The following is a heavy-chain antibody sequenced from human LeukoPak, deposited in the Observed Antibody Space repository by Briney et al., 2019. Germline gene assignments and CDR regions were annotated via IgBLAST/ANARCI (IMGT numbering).Heavy chain of an antibody. Sequence: SETLSLTCTVSGGSISSYYWSWTRQPPGKGLEWIGYIYYSGSTNYNPSLKSRVTISVDTSKNQFSLKLSSVTAADTAVYYCARRGYSGYLDYWGQGTLVTVSS. CDR2: IYYSGST. V-gene: IGHV4-59*08. CDR3: ARRGYSGYLDY. J-gene: IGHJ4*02. CDR1: GGSISSYY. D-gene: IGHD5-12*01.